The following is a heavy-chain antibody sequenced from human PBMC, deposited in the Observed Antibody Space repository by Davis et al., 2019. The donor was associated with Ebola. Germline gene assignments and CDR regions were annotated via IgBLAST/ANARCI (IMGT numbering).Heavy chain of an antibody. CDR1: GFSFSSCS. D-gene: IGHD3-16*01. CDR2: ISSSSTSR. V-gene: IGHV3-21*06. J-gene: IGHJ6*02. CDR3: ARDRPLDFFFGDYYGMDV. Sequence: GGSLRLSCAGSGFSFSSCSMNWVRQAPGKGLEWVSSISSSSTSRYYVDSVKGRFTISRDNAKNSLYLQMNSLRAEDTAVYYCARDRPLDFFFGDYYGMDVWGQGTTVTVSS.